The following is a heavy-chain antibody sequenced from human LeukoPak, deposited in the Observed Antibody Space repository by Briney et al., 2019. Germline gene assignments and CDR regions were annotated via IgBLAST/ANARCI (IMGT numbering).Heavy chain of an antibody. CDR1: GFTFDDYA. CDR3: AKASGYGSGSSFDY. V-gene: IGHV3-9*01. Sequence: GGSLRLSCAASGFTFDDYAMHWVRQAPGKGLEWVSGISWNSGSIGYADSVKGRFTISRDNAKNSLYLQMNSLRAEDTALYYCAKASGYGSGSSFDYWGQGTLVTVSS. CDR2: ISWNSGSI. J-gene: IGHJ4*02. D-gene: IGHD3-10*01.